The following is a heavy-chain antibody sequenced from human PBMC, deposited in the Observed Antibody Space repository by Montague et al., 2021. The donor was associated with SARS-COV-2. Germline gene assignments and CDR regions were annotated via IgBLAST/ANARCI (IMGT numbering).Heavy chain of an antibody. CDR2: INHGGST. V-gene: IGHV4-34*01. D-gene: IGHD3-10*01. J-gene: IGHJ6*03. Sequence: SETLSLTCAVHGTSFSGYYWNWIRQPPGKGLEWIGEINHGGSTKXSPSLKSRLTISADTSKNQFSLKLTPVAAADTAVYYCARLRDGVVPSPILGVGPYYSYYYMDVWGRGTTVTVSS. CDR3: ARLRDGVVPSPILGVGPYYSYYYMDV. CDR1: GTSFSGYY.